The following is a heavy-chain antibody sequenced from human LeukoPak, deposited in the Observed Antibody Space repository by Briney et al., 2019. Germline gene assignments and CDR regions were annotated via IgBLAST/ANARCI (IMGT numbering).Heavy chain of an antibody. CDR3: ASYPRYSSSPPFDY. Sequence: ASVKVSCKASGYTFTGYCMHWVRQAPGQGLEWMGWINPNTGGTNYAQKFQASVTMTRDTTISTAYMELSRLTSDDTAVYYCASYPRYSSSPPFDYWGQGTLVTVSS. D-gene: IGHD6-6*01. CDR1: GYTFTGYC. CDR2: INPNTGGT. J-gene: IGHJ4*02. V-gene: IGHV1-2*02.